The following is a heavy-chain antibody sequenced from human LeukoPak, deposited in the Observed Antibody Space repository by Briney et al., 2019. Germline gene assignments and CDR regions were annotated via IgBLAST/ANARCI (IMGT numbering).Heavy chain of an antibody. CDR2: ISYDGTDK. J-gene: IGHJ4*02. CDR3: ARARSGDGFNLDY. Sequence: SGGSLRLSCAPSGFTFSRYGMHWVRQAPGKGLEWLAVISYDGTDKYYADSVKGRFTISRDNSKNTLYLQMNSLRAEDTAVYFCARARSGDGFNLDYWGQGTLVTVSS. CDR1: GFTFSRYG. D-gene: IGHD5-24*01. V-gene: IGHV3-33*01.